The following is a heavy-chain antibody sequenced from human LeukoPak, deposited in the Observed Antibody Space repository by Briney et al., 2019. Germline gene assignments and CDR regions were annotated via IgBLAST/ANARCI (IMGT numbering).Heavy chain of an antibody. CDR1: GGSIRGSTYS. D-gene: IGHD1-26*01. J-gene: IGHJ4*02. V-gene: IGHV4-39*01. Sequence: PSETLSLTCTVSGGSIRGSTYSWGWIRQPPGKGLEWIGNIYYSGITYYKPSLKSRVTIYVDTSKNQFSLKLTSVTAADTALYYCARQGTSIVGATIDYWGQGTLVTVSS. CDR2: IYYSGIT. CDR3: ARQGTSIVGATIDY.